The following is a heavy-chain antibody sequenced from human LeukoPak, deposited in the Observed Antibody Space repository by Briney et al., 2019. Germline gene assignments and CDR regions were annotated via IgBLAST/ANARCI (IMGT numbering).Heavy chain of an antibody. Sequence: GASVKVSCKASGYTFSSYDINWVRQATGQGLKWMGWMNPISGNTGYAQKFQGRVTITRDNSINTAYMDLTNLRSEDTAVYYCARGQSGRRFLADYWGQGTLVTVSS. CDR1: GYTFSSYD. J-gene: IGHJ4*02. D-gene: IGHD3-3*01. CDR3: ARGQSGRRFLADY. CDR2: MNPISGNT. V-gene: IGHV1-8*01.